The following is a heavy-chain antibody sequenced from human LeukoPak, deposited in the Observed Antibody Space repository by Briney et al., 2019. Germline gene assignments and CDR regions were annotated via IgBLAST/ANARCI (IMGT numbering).Heavy chain of an antibody. Sequence: GGSLRLSCAASGFTFSSYAMHWVRQAPGKGLEWVAVISYDGSNKYYADSVKGRFTISRDNSKNTLYLQMNSLRAEDTAVYYCARKGSADYYYMDVWGKGTTVTVSS. V-gene: IGHV3-30*04. CDR1: GFTFSSYA. J-gene: IGHJ6*03. CDR3: ARKGSADYYYMDV. D-gene: IGHD3-10*01. CDR2: ISYDGSNK.